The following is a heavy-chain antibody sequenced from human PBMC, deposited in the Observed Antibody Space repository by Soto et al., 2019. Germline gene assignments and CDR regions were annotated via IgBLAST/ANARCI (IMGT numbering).Heavy chain of an antibody. Sequence: LGESLKISCKGSGYSFTSYWIGWVRQMPGKGLEWMGIIYPGDSDTRYSPSFQGQVTISADKSISTAYLQWSSLKASDTAMYYCAARDDSSGYYLGTFDIWGQGTMVTVPS. CDR2: IYPGDSDT. CDR3: AARDDSSGYYLGTFDI. V-gene: IGHV5-51*01. CDR1: GYSFTSYW. D-gene: IGHD3-22*01. J-gene: IGHJ3*02.